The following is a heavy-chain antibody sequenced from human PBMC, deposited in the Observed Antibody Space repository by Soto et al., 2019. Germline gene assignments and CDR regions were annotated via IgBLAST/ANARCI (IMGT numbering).Heavy chain of an antibody. J-gene: IGHJ5*02. CDR3: ARGEVVVVGEWFDP. CDR1: GGSISSGGYY. Sequence: SETLSLTCTVSGGSISSGGYYWSWIRQHPGKGLEWIGYIYYSGSTYYNPSLKSRVTISVDTSKNQFSLKLSSVTAADTAVYYCARGEVVVVGEWFDPWGQGTLVTVSS. V-gene: IGHV4-31*03. D-gene: IGHD2-15*01. CDR2: IYYSGST.